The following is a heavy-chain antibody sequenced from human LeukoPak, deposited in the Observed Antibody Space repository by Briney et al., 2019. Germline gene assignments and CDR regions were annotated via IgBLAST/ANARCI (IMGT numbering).Heavy chain of an antibody. CDR2: IFYSGRT. J-gene: IGHJ4*02. CDR3: ARQGTYYDKIYYFDY. D-gene: IGHD3-16*01. Sequence: SETLSLTCTVSGGSISSSTTYRGWIRQPPGKGLEWIASIFYSGRTWNNPSLKSRVTISVDTSKNQFSLKVSAVTAADTAVYYCARQGTYYDKIYYFDYWGQGTLVTVSS. CDR1: GGSISSSTTY. V-gene: IGHV4-39*01.